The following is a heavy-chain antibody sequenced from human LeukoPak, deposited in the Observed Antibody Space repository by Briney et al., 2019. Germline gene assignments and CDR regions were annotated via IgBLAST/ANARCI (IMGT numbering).Heavy chain of an antibody. V-gene: IGHV3-23*01. J-gene: IGHJ4*02. D-gene: IGHD3-22*01. Sequence: GGSLRLSCAASGFTLSSYAMSWVRQAPGKGLEWVSAISGSGGSTYYADSVKGRFTISRDNSKNTLYLQMNSLRAEDTAVYYCAKNRGYDSSGYLDYWGQGTLVTVSS. CDR2: ISGSGGST. CDR3: AKNRGYDSSGYLDY. CDR1: GFTLSSYA.